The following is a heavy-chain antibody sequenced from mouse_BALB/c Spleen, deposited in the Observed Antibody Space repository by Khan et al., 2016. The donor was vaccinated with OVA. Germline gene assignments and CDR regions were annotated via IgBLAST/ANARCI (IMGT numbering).Heavy chain of an antibody. CDR3: TRGGYGSGFAY. CDR1: GFTFSDYY. D-gene: IGHD1-2*01. Sequence: EVELVESGGDLVKPGGSLKLSCAASGFTFSDYYMYWVRQTPEKRLEWVATVSDGGNDTSYPDSVKGRFTISRDNAKNNLYLQMNSLKSEDTAMYYCTRGGYGSGFAYWGQGTLVTVSA. V-gene: IGHV5-4*02. J-gene: IGHJ3*01. CDR2: VSDGGNDT.